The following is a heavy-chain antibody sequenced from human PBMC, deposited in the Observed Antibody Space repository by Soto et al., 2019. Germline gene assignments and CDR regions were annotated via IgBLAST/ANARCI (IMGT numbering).Heavy chain of an antibody. Sequence: SETLSLTCTVSGGSIISGGYYWSLIRQHPGKGLEWIGYIYYSGSTYYNPSLKSRVTISVDTSKNQFSLKLSSVTAADTAVYYCARGRSSEQPGYFDYWGQGTLVTVSS. CDR3: ARGRSSEQPGYFDY. CDR2: IYYSGST. CDR1: GGSIISGGYY. J-gene: IGHJ4*02. D-gene: IGHD6-13*01. V-gene: IGHV4-31*03.